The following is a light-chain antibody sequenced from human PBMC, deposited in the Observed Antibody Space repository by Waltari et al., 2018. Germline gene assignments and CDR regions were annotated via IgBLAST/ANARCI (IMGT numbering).Light chain of an antibody. CDR3: QVWDKSSDPS. J-gene: IGLJ3*02. CDR1: NIALQR. CDR2: DDG. V-gene: IGLV3-21*02. Sequence: SNVLPQPPSVSVAPGQTARITRGANNIALQRVYGYQQRPGQAPVLVAFDDGGRPSGIPDRFSGSKSGNTATLIISRVEAGDEADFYCQVWDKSSDPSFGGGTKVTVL.